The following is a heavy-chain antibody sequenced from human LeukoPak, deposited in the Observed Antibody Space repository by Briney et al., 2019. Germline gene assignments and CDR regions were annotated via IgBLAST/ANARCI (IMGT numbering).Heavy chain of an antibody. J-gene: IGHJ4*02. CDR3: ARILNYSNYPNYLDY. CDR2: IYYSGST. D-gene: IGHD4-11*01. Sequence: SETLSLTCTVSGGSISSGDYYWSWIRQPPGKGLEWIGYIYYSGSTYYNPSLKSRVTISVDTSKNQFSLKLSSVTAADTAVYYCARILNYSNYPNYLDYWGQGTLVTVSS. V-gene: IGHV4-30-4*01. CDR1: GGSISSGDYY.